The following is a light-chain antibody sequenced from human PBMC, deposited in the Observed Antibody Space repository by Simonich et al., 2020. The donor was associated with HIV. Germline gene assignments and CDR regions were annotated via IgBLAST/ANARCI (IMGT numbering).Light chain of an antibody. CDR1: QNILYNSNDKNY. V-gene: IGKV4-1*01. CDR3: QQYYITPPT. Sequence: DIVMTQSPDSLAVSLGERATINSKSSQNILYNSNDKNYLAWYKQKPGKPPKLLIYWEPTRESGVPDRFSGSWYGTDFTLTISSLQAEDVAVYYCQQYYITPPTFGQGTQVEIK. J-gene: IGKJ1*01. CDR2: WEP.